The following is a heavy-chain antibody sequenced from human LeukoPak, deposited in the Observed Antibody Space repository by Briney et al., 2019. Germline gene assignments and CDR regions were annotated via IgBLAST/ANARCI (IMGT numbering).Heavy chain of an antibody. D-gene: IGHD3-10*01. V-gene: IGHV1-18*01. J-gene: IGHJ4*02. Sequence: ASVKVSCKASGYTFTSYGISWVRQAPGQGLEWMGWISAYNGNTNYAQKLQGRVTMTTDTSTSTAYMELTSLRSDDTAGNYLARQPLWGVGELLYFDYWGQGTLVTGSS. CDR3: ARQPLWGVGELLYFDY. CDR2: ISAYNGNT. CDR1: GYTFTSYG.